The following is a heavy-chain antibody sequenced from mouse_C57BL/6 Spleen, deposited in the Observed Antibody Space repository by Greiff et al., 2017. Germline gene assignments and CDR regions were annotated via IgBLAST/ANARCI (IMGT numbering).Heavy chain of an antibody. J-gene: IGHJ2*01. V-gene: IGHV1-66*01. D-gene: IGHD3-2*02. Sequence: VMLVESGPELVKPGASVKISCKASGYSFTSYYIHWVKQRPGQGLEWIGWIYPGSGNTKYNEKFKGKATLTADTSSSTAYMQLSSLTSEDSAVYYCARGGQLRLGFDYWGQGTTLTVSS. CDR2: IYPGSGNT. CDR3: ARGGQLRLGFDY. CDR1: GYSFTSYY.